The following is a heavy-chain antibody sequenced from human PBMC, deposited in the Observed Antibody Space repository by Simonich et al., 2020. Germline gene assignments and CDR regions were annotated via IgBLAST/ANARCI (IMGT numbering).Heavy chain of an antibody. CDR1: GGSISSSSYY. D-gene: IGHD6-6*01. V-gene: IGHV4-39*01. J-gene: IGHJ4*02. CDR2: IYYSGNT. CDR3: ARWAYSSSYFDY. Sequence: QLQLQESGPGLVKPSETPSLTCTVSGGSISSSSYYWGGIRRPPGKGLEWIGSIYYSGNTHSNPSLKSRVTISVDTSKNQFSLKLSSVTAADTAVYYCARWAYSSSYFDYWGQGTLVTVSS.